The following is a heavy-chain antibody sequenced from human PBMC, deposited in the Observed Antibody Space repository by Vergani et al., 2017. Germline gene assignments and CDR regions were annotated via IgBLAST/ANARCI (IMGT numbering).Heavy chain of an antibody. D-gene: IGHD2-21*02. Sequence: QVQLVQSWAEVKKPGASVKVSCKASGYTFTSYTIHWVRQAPGQRLEWIGWINAGNGNTKYSQNFQGRVTITRDTSASTAYMELSSLRSEDTAVFFCARGTALGAFDIWGQGTMVTVSS. CDR2: INAGNGNT. CDR1: GYTFTSYT. J-gene: IGHJ3*02. CDR3: ARGTALGAFDI. V-gene: IGHV1-3*01.